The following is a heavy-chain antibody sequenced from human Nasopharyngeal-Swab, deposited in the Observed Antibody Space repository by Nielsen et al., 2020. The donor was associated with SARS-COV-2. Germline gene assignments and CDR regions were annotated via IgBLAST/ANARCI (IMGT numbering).Heavy chain of an antibody. Sequence: GGSLRLSCAASGFTFSSYSLNWVRQAPGKGLEWVAVISNDGSNKFYGDSVKGQITISRDNSKNTLYLEMNSLRTDDTAVYYCTKNLRSEYLHDAFDIWGQGTMVTVSS. D-gene: IGHD3-3*01. CDR2: ISNDGSNK. J-gene: IGHJ3*02. CDR3: TKNLRSEYLHDAFDI. CDR1: GFTFSSYS. V-gene: IGHV3-30*18.